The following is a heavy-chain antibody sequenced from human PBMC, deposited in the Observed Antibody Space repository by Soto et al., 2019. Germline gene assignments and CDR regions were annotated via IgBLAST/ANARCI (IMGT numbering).Heavy chain of an antibody. CDR1: GFTFSSYA. CDR3: ARDLRSGYRYYYYGMDV. V-gene: IGHV3-30-3*01. Sequence: QVQLVESGGGVVQPGRSLRLSCAASGFTFSSYAMHWVRQAPGKGLEWVAVISYDGSNKYYADSVKGRFTISRDNSKNTLSLQMNSLRAEDTAGYYGARDLRSGYRYYYYGMDVWGQGTTVTVSS. J-gene: IGHJ6*02. D-gene: IGHD5-12*01. CDR2: ISYDGSNK.